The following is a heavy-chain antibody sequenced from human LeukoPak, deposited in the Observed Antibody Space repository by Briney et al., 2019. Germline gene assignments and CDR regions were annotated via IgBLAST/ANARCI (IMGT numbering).Heavy chain of an antibody. CDR2: IKQDGSEK. CDR3: ARDRGDYGDYVPGY. V-gene: IGHV3-7*01. CDR1: GFTFSSYW. D-gene: IGHD4-17*01. J-gene: IGHJ4*02. Sequence: GGSLRLSCAASGFTFSSYWMSWVRQAPGKGLEWVANIKQDGSEKYYVDSVKGRFAISRDNAKNSLYLQMNSLRAEDTAVYYCARDRGDYGDYVPGYWGQGTPVTVSS.